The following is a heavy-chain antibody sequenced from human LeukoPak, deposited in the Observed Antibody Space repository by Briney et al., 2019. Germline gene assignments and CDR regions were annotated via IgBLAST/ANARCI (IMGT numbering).Heavy chain of an antibody. J-gene: IGHJ4*02. V-gene: IGHV3-23*01. Sequence: GGSLTLSCAASGFTFSSYAMSWVRQAPGKGLEWVSTISGSGGSTYYADSVKGRFTISRDNSKNTLYLQMNSLRAEDTAVYYCAKSSSGYYTFDYWGQGTLVTVSS. D-gene: IGHD3-3*01. CDR2: ISGSGGST. CDR1: GFTFSSYA. CDR3: AKSSSGYYTFDY.